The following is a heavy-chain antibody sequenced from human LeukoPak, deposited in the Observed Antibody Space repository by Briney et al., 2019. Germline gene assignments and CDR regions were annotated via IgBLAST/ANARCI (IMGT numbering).Heavy chain of an antibody. CDR2: IYYSGST. D-gene: IGHD2-2*01. CDR3: ARVFVVPAAIGFDI. Sequence: PSETLSLTCTVSGGSISSSSYYWGWIRQPPGKGLEWIGSIYYSGSTYYNPSLKSRVTISVDTSKNQFSLKLSSVTAADTAVYYCARVFVVPAAIGFDIWGQGTMVTVSS. CDR1: GGSISSSSYY. V-gene: IGHV4-39*07. J-gene: IGHJ3*02.